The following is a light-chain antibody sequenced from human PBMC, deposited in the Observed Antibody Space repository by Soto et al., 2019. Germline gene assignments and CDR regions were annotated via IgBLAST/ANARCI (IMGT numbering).Light chain of an antibody. J-gene: IGKJ4*01. V-gene: IGKV3-11*01. Sequence: EIVLTQSPATLSLSPGERATLSCRASQSVRSYLAWYQQKPGQAPRLLIYDASNMATGIPARVSGSWSGTDFTITISILEPDDFAVYYCQQRNNWLTFGGGTKVEIK. CDR3: QQRNNWLT. CDR1: QSVRSY. CDR2: DAS.